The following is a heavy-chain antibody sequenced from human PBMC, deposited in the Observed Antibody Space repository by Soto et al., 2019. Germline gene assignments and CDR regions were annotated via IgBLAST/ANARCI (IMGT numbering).Heavy chain of an antibody. V-gene: IGHV3-64D*08. J-gene: IGHJ4*02. Sequence: GGSLRLSCSASGFTFSIYAMHWFRQAPGKGLEYVSAISSNGGSTYYADSVKGRFTISRDNSKNTLYLQMSSLRAEDTAVYYCVKDSYYDSSGYYGYWGQGTLVTVSS. CDR1: GFTFSIYA. D-gene: IGHD3-22*01. CDR2: ISSNGGST. CDR3: VKDSYYDSSGYYGY.